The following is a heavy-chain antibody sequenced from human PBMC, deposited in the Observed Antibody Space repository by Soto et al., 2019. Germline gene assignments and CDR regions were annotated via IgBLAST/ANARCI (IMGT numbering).Heavy chain of an antibody. Sequence: PSETLSLTCTVSGGSVSSGSYYWSWIRQPPGKGLEWIGYIYYSGSTNYNPSLKSRVTISVDTSKNQFSLKLSSVTAADTAVYYCARVGSGYSGYYYYYYMDVWGKGTTVTVSS. CDR1: GGSVSSGSYY. CDR3: ARVGSGYSGYYYYYYMDV. D-gene: IGHD5-12*01. CDR2: IYYSGST. J-gene: IGHJ6*03. V-gene: IGHV4-61*01.